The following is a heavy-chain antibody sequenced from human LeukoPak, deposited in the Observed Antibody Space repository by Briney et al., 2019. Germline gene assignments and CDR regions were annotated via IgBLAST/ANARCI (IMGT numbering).Heavy chain of an antibody. CDR3: ARGRIVGAIPRYFDY. V-gene: IGHV1-69*13. D-gene: IGHD1-26*01. CDR1: GGTFSSYA. Sequence: GASVKVPCKASGGTFSSYAISWVRQAPGQGLEWMGGIIPIFGTANYAQKFQGRVTITADESTSTAYMELSSLRSEDTAVYYCARGRIVGAIPRYFDYWGQGTLVTVSS. J-gene: IGHJ4*02. CDR2: IIPIFGTA.